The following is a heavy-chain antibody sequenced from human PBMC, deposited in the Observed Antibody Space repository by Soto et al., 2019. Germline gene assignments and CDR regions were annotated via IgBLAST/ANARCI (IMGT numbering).Heavy chain of an antibody. D-gene: IGHD3-22*01. CDR1: GGSITSDY. CDR3: ASGFYDSDGYSEAFDI. J-gene: IGHJ3*02. Sequence: SATLSLTCTVSGGSITSDYLHLIRQPPRNGLWWISFCYHSGSTEYNPSLHSRVTISIDTSKNQFSLRLSSVTAADTAVYYCASGFYDSDGYSEAFDIWCQGTMVT. CDR2: CYHSGST. V-gene: IGHV4-59*01.